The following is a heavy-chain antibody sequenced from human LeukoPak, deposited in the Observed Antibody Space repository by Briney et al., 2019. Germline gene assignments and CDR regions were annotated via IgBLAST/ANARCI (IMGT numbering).Heavy chain of an antibody. CDR3: ARHLIAVAGFFDY. Sequence: SETLSLTCTVSGGSISTYYWSWIRQPPGKGLEWIGWYLYYSGSTNYSPSLKSRITISIDTSKNQFSLKLSSVTAADTAVYYCARHLIAVAGFFDYWGQGTLVTVSS. V-gene: IGHV4-59*08. CDR1: GGSISTYY. D-gene: IGHD6-19*01. J-gene: IGHJ4*02. CDR2: LYYSGST.